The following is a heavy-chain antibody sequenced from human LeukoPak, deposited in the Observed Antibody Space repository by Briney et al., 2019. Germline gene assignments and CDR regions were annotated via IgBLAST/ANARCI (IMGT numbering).Heavy chain of an antibody. CDR3: ARELIYRYGRYFDY. CDR1: GGTFSSYA. D-gene: IGHD3-16*02. Sequence: SVKVSCKASGGTFSSYAISWVRQAPRQGLEWMGGIIPIFGTANHAQKFQGRVTITADESTSTAYMELSRLRSEDTAVYYCARELIYRYGRYFDYWGQGTLVTVSS. J-gene: IGHJ4*02. CDR2: IIPIFGTA. V-gene: IGHV1-69*13.